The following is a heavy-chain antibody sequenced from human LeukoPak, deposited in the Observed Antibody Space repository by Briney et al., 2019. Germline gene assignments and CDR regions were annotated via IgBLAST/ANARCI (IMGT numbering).Heavy chain of an antibody. Sequence: ASVKVSCKASGGTFSSYAISWVRQAPGQGLEWMGWISAYNGNTNYAQKLQGRVTMTTDTSTSTAYMELRSLRSDDTAVYYCAREAVMITFGGVIVGDAFDIWRQGTMVTVSS. V-gene: IGHV1-18*01. CDR2: ISAYNGNT. D-gene: IGHD3-16*02. J-gene: IGHJ3*02. CDR1: GGTFSSYA. CDR3: AREAVMITFGGVIVGDAFDI.